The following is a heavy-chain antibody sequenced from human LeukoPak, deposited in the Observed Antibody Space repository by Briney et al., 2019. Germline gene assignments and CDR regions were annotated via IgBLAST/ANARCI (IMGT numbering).Heavy chain of an antibody. CDR2: INHSGST. J-gene: IGHJ6*03. CDR3: ARLDPNHYYYYMDV. V-gene: IGHV4-34*01. Sequence: SETLSLTCAVYGGSFSGYYWSWIRQPPGKGLEWIGEINHSGSTNYNPSLKSRVTISVDTSKNQFSLKLSSVTAADTAVYYCARLDPNHYYYYMDVWGKGTTVTISS. CDR1: GGSFSGYY. D-gene: IGHD1-14*01.